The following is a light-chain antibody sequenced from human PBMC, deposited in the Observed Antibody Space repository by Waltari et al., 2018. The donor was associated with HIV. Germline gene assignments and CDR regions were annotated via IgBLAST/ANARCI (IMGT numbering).Light chain of an antibody. CDR2: GAS. V-gene: IGKV3-15*01. J-gene: IGKJ1*01. Sequence: EIVLTQSPGTLSLSPGERATLSCRASQSVSRNLAWYQQKPGQAPRLLIYGASTRATGIPARFSGSGSGTEFTLTISSLQSEDFAVYYGQQYNNWGTFGQGTKVEIK. CDR3: QQYNNWGT. CDR1: QSVSRN.